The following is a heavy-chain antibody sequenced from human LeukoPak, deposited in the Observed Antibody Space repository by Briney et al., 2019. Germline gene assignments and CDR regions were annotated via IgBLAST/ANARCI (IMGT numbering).Heavy chain of an antibody. Sequence: SETLSLTCTVSGGSINYDYWSWIRQPPGKGLEWIGYVFYSGSTNYSPSLRGRVTMSVDTSKNQFSLRLSSLTASDTAVYYCAGYQRTGFSATGLDYWGQGILVTVSS. CDR1: GGSINYDY. CDR3: AGYQRTGFSATGLDY. J-gene: IGHJ4*02. V-gene: IGHV4-59*01. CDR2: VFYSGST. D-gene: IGHD4-17*01.